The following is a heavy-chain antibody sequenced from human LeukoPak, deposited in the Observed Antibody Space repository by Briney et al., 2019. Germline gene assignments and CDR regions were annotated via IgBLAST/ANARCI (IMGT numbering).Heavy chain of an antibody. CDR3: ARIYYDSSGTNFDY. CDR1: GGSISSSSYY. Sequence: PSETLSLTCTVSGGSISSSSYYWGWIRQPPGKGLEWIGSIYYSGSTYYNPSLKSRVTISVDTSKNQFSLKLSSVTAADTAVYYCARIYYDSSGTNFDYWGQGTLVTVSS. CDR2: IYYSGST. D-gene: IGHD3-22*01. J-gene: IGHJ4*02. V-gene: IGHV4-39*01.